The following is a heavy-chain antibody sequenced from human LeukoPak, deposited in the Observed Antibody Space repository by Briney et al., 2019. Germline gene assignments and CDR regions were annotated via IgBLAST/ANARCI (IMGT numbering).Heavy chain of an antibody. CDR2: ISGSGGST. CDR3: AKVEYYDFWSGFDY. J-gene: IGHJ4*02. CDR1: GFTFSSYA. V-gene: IGHV3-23*01. Sequence: GGSLRLSCAASGFTFSSYAMSWVRQAPGKGLAWVSAISGSGGSTYYADSVKGRFTISRDNSKNTLYLQMNSLRAEDTAVYYCAKVEYYDFWSGFDYWGQGTLVTVSS. D-gene: IGHD3-3*01.